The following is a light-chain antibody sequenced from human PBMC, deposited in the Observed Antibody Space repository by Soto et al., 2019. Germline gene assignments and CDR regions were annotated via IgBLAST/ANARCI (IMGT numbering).Light chain of an antibody. CDR3: QQYYSTPLT. CDR1: QSVSSN. Sequence: VLVTQSRAALSLSRGERATLSCSASQSVSSNLAWYQQKPGQAPRLLIYGASTRPTGIPARFSGSGSGTDFTLTISSLQAEDVAVYYCQQYYSTPLTFGQGTKVDIK. CDR2: GAS. V-gene: IGKV3D-15*01. J-gene: IGKJ1*01.